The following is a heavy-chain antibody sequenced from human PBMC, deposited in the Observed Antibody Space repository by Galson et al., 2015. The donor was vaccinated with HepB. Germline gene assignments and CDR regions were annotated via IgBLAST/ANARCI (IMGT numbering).Heavy chain of an antibody. V-gene: IGHV3-20*04. CDR2: INWNGGST. J-gene: IGHJ4*02. CDR3: ARSYNWNHGPKNYYFDY. CDR1: GSTFDDYG. D-gene: IGHD1-14*01. Sequence: SLRLSCAASGSTFDDYGMSWVRQAPGKGLEWVSGINWNGGSTGYADSVKGRFTISRDNAKNSLYLQMNSLRAEDTALYYCARSYNWNHGPKNYYFDYWGQGTLATVPS.